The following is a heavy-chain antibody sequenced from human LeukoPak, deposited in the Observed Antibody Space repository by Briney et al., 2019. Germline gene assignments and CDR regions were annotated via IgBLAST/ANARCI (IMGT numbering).Heavy chain of an antibody. CDR3: ARDRPYSGSHGGDY. CDR1: GFTFSSYT. CDR2: ISGSGGST. J-gene: IGHJ4*02. Sequence: PGGSLRLSCAASGFTFSSYTMSWVRQAPEKGLEWVSSISGSGGSTYYADSVKGRFTISRDNAKNSLYLQMNSLSAEDTAVYYCARDRPYSGSHGGDYWGQGTLVTVAS. D-gene: IGHD1-26*01. V-gene: IGHV3-23*01.